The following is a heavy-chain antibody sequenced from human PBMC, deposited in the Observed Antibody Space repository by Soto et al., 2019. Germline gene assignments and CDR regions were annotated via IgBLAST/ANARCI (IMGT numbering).Heavy chain of an antibody. V-gene: IGHV3-23*01. Sequence: EVQVLESGGGSVQPGGSLRLSCADSGFTFSNFAMSWVRHAPGKGLEWVSEITGSTGTTYYADSVKGRFISSRDNSKNTVQLQMNSLRAEETAVYYWAKDTSSSPYATDGWGKGNTGTVSS. CDR1: GFTFSNFA. D-gene: IGHD2-2*01. J-gene: IGHJ6*04. CDR2: ITGSTGTT. CDR3: AKDTSSSPYATDG.